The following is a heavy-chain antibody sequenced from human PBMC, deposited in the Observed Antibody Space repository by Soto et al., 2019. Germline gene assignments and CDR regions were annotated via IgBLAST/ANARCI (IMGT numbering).Heavy chain of an antibody. D-gene: IGHD2-2*02. J-gene: IGHJ6*02. Sequence: GGSLRLSCAASGFTFSSYAMHWVRQAPGKGLEWVAVISYDGSNKYYADSVKGRFTISRDNSKNTLYLQMNSLRAEDTAVYYCARASYTGLAASYYYYGMDVWGQGTTVTVSS. V-gene: IGHV3-30-3*01. CDR1: GFTFSSYA. CDR2: ISYDGSNK. CDR3: ARASYTGLAASYYYYGMDV.